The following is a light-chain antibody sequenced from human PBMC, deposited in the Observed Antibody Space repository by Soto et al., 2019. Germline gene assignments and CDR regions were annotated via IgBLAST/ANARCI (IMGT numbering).Light chain of an antibody. J-gene: IGLJ1*01. CDR2: EVS. Sequence: QSVLTQPPSASGSPGQSVTISCTGTSSDVGAYNYVSWYQQLPGKAPKLIIYEVSKRPSGVPDRSSGSKSGNTASLTVSGLQAEDEPDYYCTSYAGTYSFFYVFGTGTKVTVL. CDR1: SSDVGAYNY. V-gene: IGLV2-8*01. CDR3: TSYAGTYSFFYV.